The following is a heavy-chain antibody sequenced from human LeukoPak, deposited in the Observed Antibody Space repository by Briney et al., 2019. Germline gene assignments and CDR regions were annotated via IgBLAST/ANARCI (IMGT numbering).Heavy chain of an antibody. CDR2: ISAYNGNT. D-gene: IGHD1-26*01. J-gene: IGHJ3*02. Sequence: GASVKVSCKASGYTFTSYGISWVRQAPGQGLEWMGWISAYNGNTNYAQKLQGRVTMTTDTSTNTAYMELRSLRSDDTAVYYCARAPTKKWELLEGAFDIWGQGTMVTVSS. CDR1: GYTFTSYG. V-gene: IGHV1-18*01. CDR3: ARAPTKKWELLEGAFDI.